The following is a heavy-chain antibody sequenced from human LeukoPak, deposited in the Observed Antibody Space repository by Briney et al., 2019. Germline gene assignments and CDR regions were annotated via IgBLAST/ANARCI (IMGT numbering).Heavy chain of an antibody. CDR3: AKDHYYGSGSYSRWVYFDY. CDR2: ISWDGGST. D-gene: IGHD3-10*01. J-gene: IGHJ4*02. V-gene: IGHV3-43*01. CDR1: GFTFDDYT. Sequence: GGSLRLSCAASGFTFDDYTMHWVRQAPGKGLEWVSLISWDGGSTYYADSVKGRFTISRDNSKNSLYLQMNSLRTEATALYFCAKDHYYGSGSYSRWVYFDYWGQGTLVTVSS.